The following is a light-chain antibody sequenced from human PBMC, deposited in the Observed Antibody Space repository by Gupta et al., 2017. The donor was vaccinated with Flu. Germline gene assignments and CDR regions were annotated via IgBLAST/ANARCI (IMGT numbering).Light chain of an antibody. V-gene: IGKV1-39*01. CDR3: QQSDSTPLT. CDR1: QSISSY. J-gene: IGKJ4*01. CDR2: AAS. Sequence: PASLSASVGDRVTISCRASQSISSYLAWYQQKPGKAPKLLIYAASKRETGVPARFSGSGSGTDFTLTISSLQPEDFAAYYCQQSDSTPLTFGGGTKVEIK.